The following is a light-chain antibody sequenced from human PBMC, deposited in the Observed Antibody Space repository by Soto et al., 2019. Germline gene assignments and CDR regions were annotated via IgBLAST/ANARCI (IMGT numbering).Light chain of an antibody. Sequence: EIVLTQSPGTLSLSPGERATLSCRASQSFTSSYIAWYQQRPGQTPRLLIYDASTRAPGIPARFSGRGSGADFTLTISSLEPEDFAVYYCQQRRDSITFGQGTRLEIK. V-gene: IGKV3D-20*02. J-gene: IGKJ5*01. CDR1: QSFTSSY. CDR3: QQRRDSIT. CDR2: DAS.